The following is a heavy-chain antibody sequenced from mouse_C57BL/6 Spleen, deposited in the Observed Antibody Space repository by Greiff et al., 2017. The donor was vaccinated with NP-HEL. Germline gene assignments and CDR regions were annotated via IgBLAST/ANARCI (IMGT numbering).Heavy chain of an antibody. D-gene: IGHD1-1*01. CDR2: INPNNGGT. V-gene: IGHV1-26*01. Sequence: EVQLQQSGPELVKPGASVKISCKASGYTFTDYYMNWVKQSHGKSLEWIGDINPNNGGTSYNQKFKGKATLTVDKSSSTAYMELRSLTSEDSAVYYCARMPVYYGSSYWYFDVWGTGTTVTVSS. J-gene: IGHJ1*03. CDR3: ARMPVYYGSSYWYFDV. CDR1: GYTFTDYY.